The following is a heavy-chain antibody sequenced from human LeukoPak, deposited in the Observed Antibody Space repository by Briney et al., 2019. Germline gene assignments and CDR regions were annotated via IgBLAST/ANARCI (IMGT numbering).Heavy chain of an antibody. J-gene: IGHJ5*02. V-gene: IGHV4-31*03. CDR2: IYNGVTT. Sequence: SQTLSLTCTVSGDSITSGGQYWNWLRQRPGKGLEWIAYIYNGVTTYYNPSLRSRVTVSADTSKNQFSLTVNSVTAADTAVYYCAGHKRAQQLMHDSSFGPWGQGTLVTVSS. CDR3: AGHKRAQQLMHDSSFGP. CDR1: GDSITSGGQY. D-gene: IGHD6-13*01.